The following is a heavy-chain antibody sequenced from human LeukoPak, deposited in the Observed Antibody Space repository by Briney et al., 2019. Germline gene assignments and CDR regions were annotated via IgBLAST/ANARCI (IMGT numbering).Heavy chain of an antibody. CDR2: ISGYNGHT. CDR1: GYTFTSYG. J-gene: IGHJ6*02. V-gene: IGHV1-18*01. Sequence: ASVTVSCKASGYTFTSYGISWVRQAPGQGLEWMGWISGYNGHTNYAQKFQGRVTVTTDTSTSTAYMELRSLTSDDTAVYYCARDTPPYCGGGSCHYYYGMDVWGQGTTVTVSS. CDR3: ARDTPPYCGGGSCHYYYGMDV. D-gene: IGHD2-15*01.